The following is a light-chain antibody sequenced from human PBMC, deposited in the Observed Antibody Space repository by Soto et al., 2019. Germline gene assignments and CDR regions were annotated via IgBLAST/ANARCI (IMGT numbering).Light chain of an antibody. J-gene: IGLJ2*01. V-gene: IGLV1-40*01. CDR1: SSNIGAGYD. CDR2: GNS. CDR3: QSYDSSLSVV. Sequence: QSVLTQPPSVSGAPGQRVTISCTGSSSNIGAGYDVHWYQQLPGTAPKLLIYGNSNRPSGVPDRFSGSKSGTSASLAITGLQAXXEADYYCQSYDSSLSVVFGGGTKLTVL.